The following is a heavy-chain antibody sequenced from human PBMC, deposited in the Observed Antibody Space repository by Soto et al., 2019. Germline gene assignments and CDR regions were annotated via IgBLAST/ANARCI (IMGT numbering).Heavy chain of an antibody. V-gene: IGHV4-61*01. Sequence: QVQLQESGPGLVKPSETLSLTCTVSGGSVSSGSYYWSWIRQPPGKGLEWIGYIYYSGSTNYNPSLKSRLTISVDTSKNQFSLKLSSVPAADTAVYYCASIIVGATSGPIHYWGQGTLVTVSS. CDR2: IYYSGST. CDR1: GGSVSSGSYY. J-gene: IGHJ4*02. CDR3: ASIIVGATSGPIHY. D-gene: IGHD1-26*01.